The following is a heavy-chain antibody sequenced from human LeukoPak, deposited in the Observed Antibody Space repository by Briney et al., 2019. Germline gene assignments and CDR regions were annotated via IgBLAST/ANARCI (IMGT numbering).Heavy chain of an antibody. J-gene: IGHJ4*02. V-gene: IGHV3-23*01. CDR3: ATDVTGGAISF. CDR2: ITSSGGST. Sequence: GGSLRLSCAASGFTFSTYAMSWVRQAPGKGLEWVSIITSSGGSTNYADSVKGRFTISRDNSKNTLYLQMNSLKPDDTAVYYCATDVTGGAISFWGQGALVTDSS. D-gene: IGHD1-14*01. CDR1: GFTFSTYA.